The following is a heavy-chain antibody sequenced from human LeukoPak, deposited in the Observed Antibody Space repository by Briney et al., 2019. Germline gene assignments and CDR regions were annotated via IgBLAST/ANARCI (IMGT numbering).Heavy chain of an antibody. V-gene: IGHV1-69*04. CDR3: ARATYLQTTVVAQAPHD. Sequence: ASVKVSCKASGGTFSSYAISWVRQAPGQGLEWMGRIIPILGIANYAQKFQGRVTITADKSTSTAYMELSSLRSEDTAVYYCARATYLQTTVVAQAPHDWGQGTLVTVSS. CDR2: IIPILGIA. D-gene: IGHD4-23*01. CDR1: GGTFSSYA. J-gene: IGHJ4*02.